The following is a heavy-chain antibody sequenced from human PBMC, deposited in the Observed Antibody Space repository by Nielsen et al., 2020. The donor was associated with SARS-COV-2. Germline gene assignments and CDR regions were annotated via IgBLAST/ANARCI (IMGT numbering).Heavy chain of an antibody. CDR1: GYTFTSYG. D-gene: IGHD6-6*01. CDR3: ARADKQLVQCYYYYYMDV. Sequence: ASVQVSCKASGYTFTSYGISWVRQAPGQGLEWMGWISAYNGNTNYAQKLQGRVTMTTDTYTSTAYMVLRSLMSDDPAVYYCARADKQLVQCYYYYYMDVWGKGTTVTVSS. J-gene: IGHJ6*03. CDR2: ISAYNGNT. V-gene: IGHV1-18*04.